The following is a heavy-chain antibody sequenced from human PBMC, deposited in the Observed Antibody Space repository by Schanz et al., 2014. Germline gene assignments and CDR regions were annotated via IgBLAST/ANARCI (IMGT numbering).Heavy chain of an antibody. J-gene: IGHJ4*02. Sequence: QVQLVQSGAEVKKPGASVKVSCKVSGYSLNELSMHWVRQAPGRGLEWMGIINPSGGSTSYAQKFQGRVTMTRDTSTSTVYMELSSLRSEDTAVYYCARDGEAAAGCDYWGQGTPXTVSS. D-gene: IGHD6-13*01. CDR3: ARDGEAAAGCDY. CDR2: INPSGGST. V-gene: IGHV1-46*02. CDR1: GYSLNELS.